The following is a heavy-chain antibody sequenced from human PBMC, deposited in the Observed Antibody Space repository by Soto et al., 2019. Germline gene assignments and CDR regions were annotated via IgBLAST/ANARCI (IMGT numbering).Heavy chain of an antibody. J-gene: IGHJ6*03. CDR2: IYYSGST. CDR1: GGSISSYY. Sequence: SETLSLTCTVSGGSISSYYWSWIRQPPGKGLEWIGYIYYSGSTNYNPSLKSRVTISVDTSKNQFSLKLSSVTAADTAVYYCASPLPHYYYYMDVGGKGTTVPVSS. V-gene: IGHV4-59*01. D-gene: IGHD2-21*02. CDR3: ASPLPHYYYYMDV.